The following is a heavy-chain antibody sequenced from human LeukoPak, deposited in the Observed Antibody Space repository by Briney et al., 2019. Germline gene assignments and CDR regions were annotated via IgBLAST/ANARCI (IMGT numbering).Heavy chain of an antibody. CDR1: GGSISSYY. D-gene: IGHD3-3*01. CDR2: IYYSGST. Sequence: SETLSLTCTVPGGSISSYYWSWIRQPPGKGLEWIGYIYYSGSTTYNPSLKSRVTISIDTSKNQFSLKLSSGTAADTAVYYCARFIWSGYYMAFDIWGQGTMVTVSS. V-gene: IGHV4-59*01. J-gene: IGHJ3*02. CDR3: ARFIWSGYYMAFDI.